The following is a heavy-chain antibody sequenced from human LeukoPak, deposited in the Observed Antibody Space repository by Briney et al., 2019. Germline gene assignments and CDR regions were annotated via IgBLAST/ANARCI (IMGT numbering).Heavy chain of an antibody. D-gene: IGHD3-3*01. CDR2: INHSGST. J-gene: IGHJ4*02. CDR1: GGSFSGYY. Sequence: SETLSLTCAVYGGSFSGYYWSWIRQPPGKGLEWIGEINHSGSTNYNPSLKSRVTISVDTSKNQFSLKLSSVTAADTAVYYCAGFGFWSGYYDYWGQGTLVTVSS. CDR3: AGFGFWSGYYDY. V-gene: IGHV4-34*01.